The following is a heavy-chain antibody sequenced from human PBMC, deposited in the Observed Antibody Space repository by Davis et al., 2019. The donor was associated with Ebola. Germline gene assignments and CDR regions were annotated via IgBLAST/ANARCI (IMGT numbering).Heavy chain of an antibody. CDR1: GGSISSGDYY. CDR3: ARDLVKGYSSSWDGTDY. CDR2: IYYSGST. D-gene: IGHD6-13*01. V-gene: IGHV4-30-4*01. J-gene: IGHJ4*02. Sequence: SETLSLTCTVSGGSISSGDYYWSWIRQPPGKGLEWIGYIYYSGSTYYNPSLKSRVTISVDKSKNQFSLKLSSVTAADTAVYYCARDLVKGYSSSWDGTDYWGQGTLVTVSS.